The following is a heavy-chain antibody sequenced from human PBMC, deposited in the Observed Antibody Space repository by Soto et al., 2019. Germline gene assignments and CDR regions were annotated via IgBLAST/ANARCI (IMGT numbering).Heavy chain of an antibody. D-gene: IGHD1-1*01. CDR2: INAGNGNT. CDR3: ARDQYLLPGSNWFEP. V-gene: IGHV1-3*01. Sequence: QVQLVQSGAEVKKPGASVKVSCKASGYTFTSYAMHWVRQAPGQRLEWMGWINAGNGNTKYSQKFQGRVTITRDTSGSTGYREVSSLRSEDTAVYYCARDQYLLPGSNWFEPWGQGTLVTVSS. J-gene: IGHJ5*02. CDR1: GYTFTSYA.